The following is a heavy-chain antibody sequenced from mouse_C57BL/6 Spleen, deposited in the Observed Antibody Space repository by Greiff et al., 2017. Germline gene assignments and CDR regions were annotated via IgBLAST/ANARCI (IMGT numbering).Heavy chain of an antibody. CDR2: ISDGGSYT. D-gene: IGHD2-2*01. Sequence: EVNLVESGRGLVKPGGSLKLSCAASGFTFSSSAMSWVRQTPGKRLEWVATISDGGSYTYYPDNVKGRFTISRDNAKNNLYLQMSHRKSEDTAMYYCARDRIYDGNDGYYAMDYWGQGTSVTVSS. CDR3: ARDRIYDGNDGYYAMDY. CDR1: GFTFSSSA. V-gene: IGHV5-4*01. J-gene: IGHJ4*01.